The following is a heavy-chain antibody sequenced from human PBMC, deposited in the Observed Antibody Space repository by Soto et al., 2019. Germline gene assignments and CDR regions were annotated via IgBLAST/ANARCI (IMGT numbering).Heavy chain of an antibody. V-gene: IGHV4-31*03. Sequence: PLSLTCTVSGGSISSGGYYWSWIRQHPGKGLEWIGYIYYSGSTYYNPSLKSRVTISVDTSKNQFSLKLSSVTAADTAVYYCARDGDRKTTVTSDYYYGMDVWGQGTTVTVSS. CDR2: IYYSGST. D-gene: IGHD4-17*01. J-gene: IGHJ6*02. CDR3: ARDGDRKTTVTSDYYYGMDV. CDR1: GGSISSGGYY.